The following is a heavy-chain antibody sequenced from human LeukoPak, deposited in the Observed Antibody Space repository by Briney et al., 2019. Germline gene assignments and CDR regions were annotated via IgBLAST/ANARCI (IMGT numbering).Heavy chain of an antibody. J-gene: IGHJ4*02. D-gene: IGHD6-13*01. V-gene: IGHV3-43D*03. CDR1: GSTFDDYA. Sequence: GGSLRLSCAASGSTFDDYAMHWVRQAPGKGLEWVSLISWDGYSTYYADSVKGRFTISRDNSKNSLYLQMNSLRAEDTALYYCAKGSEGITAAGTDFDYWGQGTLVTVSS. CDR2: ISWDGYST. CDR3: AKGSEGITAAGTDFDY.